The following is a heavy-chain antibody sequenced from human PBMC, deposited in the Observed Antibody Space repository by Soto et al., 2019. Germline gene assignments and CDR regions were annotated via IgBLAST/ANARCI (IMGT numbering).Heavy chain of an antibody. CDR2: IYPGDSDT. CDR1: GYSFTSYW. J-gene: IGHJ6*02. D-gene: IGHD3-10*01. CDR3: AKDLGSGKPYYYYAMDV. Sequence: LVESLKISCNGSGYSFTSYWIGWVRQMPWKGLEWMGIIYPGDSDTRYSPSFQGQVTISADKSISTAYLQMNSLRAEDTAVYYCAKDLGSGKPYYYYAMDVWGQGTTVTVSS. V-gene: IGHV5-51*01.